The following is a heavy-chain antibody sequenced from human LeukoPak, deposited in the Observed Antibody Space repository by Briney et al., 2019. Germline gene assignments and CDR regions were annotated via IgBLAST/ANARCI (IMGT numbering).Heavy chain of an antibody. CDR3: ARGRGCSSMSCYPDY. D-gene: IGHD2-2*01. V-gene: IGHV3-53*01. CDR2: IFDAGRT. CDR1: GFTVSDTY. Sequence: GGSLRLSCAASGFTVSDTYMSWVRQAAGKGWEWVSTIFDAGRTTYGDSVKGRFTISRDNPKNSLYLQMNSLRAEDTAVYYCARGRGCSSMSCYPDYWGQGTLVTVSS. J-gene: IGHJ4*02.